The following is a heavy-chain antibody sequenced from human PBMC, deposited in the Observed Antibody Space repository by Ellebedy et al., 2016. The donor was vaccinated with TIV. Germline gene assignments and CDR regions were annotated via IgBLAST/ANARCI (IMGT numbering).Heavy chain of an antibody. CDR1: GFTFSRYG. D-gene: IGHD2-2*01. J-gene: IGHJ4*02. Sequence: PGGSLRLSCAASGFTFSRYGIHWVRQAPGKGLEWIGFTRYDGSNKYYADSVKGRFTISRDNSKNTVYLEMNLLRPDDTAMYYCANDCAGDCGRTRCAKYWGQGTLVTVSS. CDR3: ANDCAGDCGRTRCAKY. V-gene: IGHV3-30*02. CDR2: TRYDGSNK.